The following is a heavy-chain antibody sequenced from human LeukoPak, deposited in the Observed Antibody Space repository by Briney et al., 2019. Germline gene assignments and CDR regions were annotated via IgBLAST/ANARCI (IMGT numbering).Heavy chain of an antibody. J-gene: IGHJ4*02. CDR3: AKDRGMGYCSSTSCAADSVY. Sequence: PGGSLRLSCAASGFTFSSYAMSWVRQAPGKGLEWVSAISGSGGSTYYADSVKGRFTISRDNSKNTLYLQMNSLRAEDTAVYYCAKDRGMGYCSSTSCAADSVYWGQGTLVTVSS. V-gene: IGHV3-23*01. CDR1: GFTFSSYA. D-gene: IGHD2-2*01. CDR2: ISGSGGST.